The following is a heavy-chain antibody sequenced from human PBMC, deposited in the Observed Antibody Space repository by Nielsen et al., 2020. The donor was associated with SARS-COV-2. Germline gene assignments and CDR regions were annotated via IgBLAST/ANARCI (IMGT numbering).Heavy chain of an antibody. CDR1: GGTFSSYA. D-gene: IGHD1-7*01. V-gene: IGHV1-69*13. Sequence: SVKVSCKASGGTFSSYAISWVRQAPGQGLEWMGGIIPIFGTANYAQKFQGRVTITADESTSTAYMELSSLRADDTAVYYCARSGTTRYYYYGMDVWGQGTTVTVSS. J-gene: IGHJ6*02. CDR2: IIPIFGTA. CDR3: ARSGTTRYYYYGMDV.